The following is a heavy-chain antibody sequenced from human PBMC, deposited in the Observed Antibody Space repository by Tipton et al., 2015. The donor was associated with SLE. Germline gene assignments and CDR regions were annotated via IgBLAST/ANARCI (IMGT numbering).Heavy chain of an antibody. CDR3: AKDKTPHVLRFLEWLDY. CDR2: ISYDGSNK. Sequence: SLRLSCAASGFTFSSYGMHWVRQAPGKGLEWVAVISYDGSNKYYADSVKGRFTISRDNSKNTLYLQMNSLRAEDTAVYYCAKDKTPHVLRFLEWLDYWGQGTLVTVSS. V-gene: IGHV3-30*18. J-gene: IGHJ4*02. CDR1: GFTFSSYG. D-gene: IGHD3-3*01.